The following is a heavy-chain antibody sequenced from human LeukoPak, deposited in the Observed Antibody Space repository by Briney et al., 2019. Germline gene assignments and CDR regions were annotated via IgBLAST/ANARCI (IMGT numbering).Heavy chain of an antibody. V-gene: IGHV3-74*01. J-gene: IGHJ5*02. CDR1: GFTLSSYW. CDR3: ARDQDGPGATVDH. CDR2: INNDGSGT. Sequence: PGGSLRLSCAASGFTLSSYWRQWVRQAPGKGLEWVSRINNDGSGTTYADSVKGRFTISRDNAKNTLYLQMSSLRAEDTAVYYCARDQDGPGATVDHWGQGILVTVSS. D-gene: IGHD1-26*01.